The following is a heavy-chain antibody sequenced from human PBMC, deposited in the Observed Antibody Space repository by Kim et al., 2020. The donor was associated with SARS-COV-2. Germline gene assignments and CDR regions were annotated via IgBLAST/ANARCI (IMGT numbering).Heavy chain of an antibody. Sequence: GGSLRLSCGASGFTFSSFSFNWIRQAPGKGLEWISYITIGGDGTQYADSVRGRFTISRDNVHNLIYLQMNSLRYEDTAIYYCARDKAYAFDIWGHGTMVT. V-gene: IGHV3-48*02. CDR3: ARDKAYAFDI. J-gene: IGHJ3*02. CDR2: ITIGGDGT. CDR1: GFTFSSFS.